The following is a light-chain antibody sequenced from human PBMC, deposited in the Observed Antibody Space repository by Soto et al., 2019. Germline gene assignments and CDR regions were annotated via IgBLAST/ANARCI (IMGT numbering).Light chain of an antibody. J-gene: IGLJ3*02. V-gene: IGLV2-23*02. CDR1: YNL. Sequence: QSALTQPASVSGSPGQSITISCSGTYNLVSWYQQHPGKAPKLMIFEVNKRPSGVSYRFSGSKSGNTASLTISALQAEDEAGYFCCSYASNRRVFGGGTQLTVL. CDR3: CSYASNRRV. CDR2: EVN.